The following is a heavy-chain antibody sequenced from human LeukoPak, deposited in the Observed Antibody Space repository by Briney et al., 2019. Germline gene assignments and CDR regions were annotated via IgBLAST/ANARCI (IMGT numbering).Heavy chain of an antibody. Sequence: PSETLSLTCIVSDYSISNGYYWGWIRQPPGKGLQWIGSIYHFGSTYHNPSLKSRVTISVDTSKNQFSLKLNSVTAADTAIYYCARHEYSNTRSPPEYFDLWGRGTLVTVSS. CDR1: DYSISNGYY. D-gene: IGHD6-6*01. CDR3: ARHEYSNTRSPPEYFDL. J-gene: IGHJ2*01. CDR2: IYHFGST. V-gene: IGHV4-38-2*02.